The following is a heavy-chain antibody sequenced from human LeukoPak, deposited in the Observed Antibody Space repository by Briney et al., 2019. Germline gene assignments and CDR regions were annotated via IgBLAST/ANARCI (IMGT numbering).Heavy chain of an antibody. CDR1: GGSISSSSYY. J-gene: IGHJ1*01. Sequence: SETLSLTCTVSGGSISSSSYYWGWIRQPPGKGLEWIVSIYYSGSTYYKPSLKSRVTISVDTSKNQFSLKLSSVTAADTAVYYCASGPEGIAAAGTRFQHWGQGTLVTVSS. D-gene: IGHD6-13*01. V-gene: IGHV4-39*01. CDR3: ASGPEGIAAAGTRFQH. CDR2: IYYSGST.